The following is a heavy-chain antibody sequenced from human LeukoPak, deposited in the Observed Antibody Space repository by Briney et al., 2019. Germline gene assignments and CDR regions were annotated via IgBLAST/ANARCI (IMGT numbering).Heavy chain of an antibody. V-gene: IGHV3-30*02. D-gene: IGHD1-1*01. Sequence: HPGGSLRLSCAASGFTFRSYGMHWVRQAPCKGLEWVAFIRNDGSDKYYADSVKGRFTISRDNSKNTLFLQMNSLRAEDTAVYYCAKDLWTQLALEGKDYWGQGTLVTVSS. CDR3: AKDLWTQLALEGKDY. CDR2: IRNDGSDK. CDR1: GFTFRSYG. J-gene: IGHJ4*02.